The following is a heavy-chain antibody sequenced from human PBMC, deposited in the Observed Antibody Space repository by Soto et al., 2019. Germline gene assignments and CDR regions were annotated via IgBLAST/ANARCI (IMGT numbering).Heavy chain of an antibody. Sequence: GGSLRLSCAASGFTFSSYSMNWVRQAPGKGLEWVSSISSSSSYIYYADSVKGRFTISRDNAKNSLYLQMNSLRAEDTALYYFVRWHAPGSYEVYWCQSTLVTVSS. CDR3: VRWHAPGSYEVY. CDR1: GFTFSSYS. D-gene: IGHD3-10*01. J-gene: IGHJ1*01. CDR2: ISSSSSYI. V-gene: IGHV3-21*01.